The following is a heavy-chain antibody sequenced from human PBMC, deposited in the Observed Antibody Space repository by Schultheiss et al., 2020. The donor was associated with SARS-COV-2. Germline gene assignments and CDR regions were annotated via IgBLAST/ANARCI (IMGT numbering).Heavy chain of an antibody. CDR3: ARSGSGGWLNPFHS. V-gene: IGHV3-21*04. CDR1: GFTFSTYT. J-gene: IGHJ4*02. CDR2: IESSGTYI. D-gene: IGHD6-19*01. Sequence: GESLKISCAASGFTFSTYTMNWVRQAPGKGLEWVSSIESSGTYIYYADSVKGRFTISRDNAKNSLYLQMNSLRADDTAVYYCARSGSGGWLNPFHSWGQGILVTVSS.